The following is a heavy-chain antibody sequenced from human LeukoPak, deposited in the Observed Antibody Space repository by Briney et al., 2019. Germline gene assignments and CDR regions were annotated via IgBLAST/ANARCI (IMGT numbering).Heavy chain of an antibody. J-gene: IGHJ1*01. Sequence: SETLSLTCTVSGGSISSYYWSRIRQPPGKGLEWIGYVYYSGSTNYNPSLKSRVTISVDTSKNQFSLKLSSVTAADTAVYYCARGGNMIVVATAFQHWGQGTLVTVSS. D-gene: IGHD3-22*01. V-gene: IGHV4-59*01. CDR3: ARGGNMIVVATAFQH. CDR1: GGSISSYY. CDR2: VYYSGST.